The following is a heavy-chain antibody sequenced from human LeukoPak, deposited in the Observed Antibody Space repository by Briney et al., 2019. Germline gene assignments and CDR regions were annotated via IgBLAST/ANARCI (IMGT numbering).Heavy chain of an antibody. Sequence: GGPLRLSCAASGFTFSDYYMSWIRQAPGKGLEWVSYISSSGSTIYYADSVKGRFTISRDNAKNSLYLQMSSLRAEDTAVYYCAREGAMVTPDYWGQGTLVTVSS. V-gene: IGHV3-11*01. CDR1: GFTFSDYY. D-gene: IGHD5-18*01. J-gene: IGHJ4*02. CDR3: AREGAMVTPDY. CDR2: ISSSGSTI.